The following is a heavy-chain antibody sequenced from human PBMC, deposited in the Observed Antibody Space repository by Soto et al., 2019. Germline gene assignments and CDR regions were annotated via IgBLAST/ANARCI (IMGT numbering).Heavy chain of an antibody. D-gene: IGHD3-10*01. CDR3: ARVNRGVITTQYYYYMDV. CDR2: MNPNSGNT. V-gene: IGHV1-8*01. J-gene: IGHJ6*03. Sequence: ASVKVSCKASGYTFTSYDINWVRQATGQGLEWMGWMNPNSGNTGYAQKFQGRVTMTRNTSISTAYMELSSLRSEDTAVYYCARVNRGVITTQYYYYMDVWCKGTMVTVSS. CDR1: GYTFTSYD.